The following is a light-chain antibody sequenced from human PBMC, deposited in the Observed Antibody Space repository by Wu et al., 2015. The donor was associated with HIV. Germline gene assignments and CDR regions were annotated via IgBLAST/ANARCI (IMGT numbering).Light chain of an antibody. V-gene: IGKV3-15*01. Sequence: EIVLTQSPGTLSLSPGERATLSCRASQSVGDNFLAWHQQKPGQAPRLLIYGASTRATGIPARFSGSGSGTEFTLTISSLRSEDFAVYYCQQYNNWPRTFGQGTKVEIK. CDR2: GAS. CDR3: QQYNNWPRT. CDR1: QSVGDN. J-gene: IGKJ1*01.